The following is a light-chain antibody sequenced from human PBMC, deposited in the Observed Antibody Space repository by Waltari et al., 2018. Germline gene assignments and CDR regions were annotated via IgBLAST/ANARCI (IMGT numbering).Light chain of an antibody. CDR3: SSYTSTWV. CDR2: DVI. J-gene: IGLJ3*02. CDR1: SSDFAVFHY. Sequence: QSALTQSASVSGSPGQSITISCTGTSSDFAVFHYVSWYLQHPGKAPQLMIYDVIKRPSGVSNRFSGSKSGNTASLTSSGLQAEDEADYYGSSYTSTWVFGGGTKLTVL. V-gene: IGLV2-14*01.